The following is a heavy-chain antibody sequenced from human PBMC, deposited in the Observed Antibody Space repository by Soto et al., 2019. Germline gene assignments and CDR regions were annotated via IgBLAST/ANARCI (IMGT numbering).Heavy chain of an antibody. D-gene: IGHD3-22*01. Sequence: GGSLRLSCSTSGFTFGGYAMSWVRQAPGKGLEWVGFIRSKAYGGTTVYAASVKGRFTISRDDSKSIAYLQMNSLKREDTAVYFCTSDYDSSGYYVGKIDYWGQGTLVTVSS. V-gene: IGHV3-49*04. CDR3: TSDYDSSGYYVGKIDY. CDR2: IRSKAYGGTT. J-gene: IGHJ4*02. CDR1: GFTFGGYA.